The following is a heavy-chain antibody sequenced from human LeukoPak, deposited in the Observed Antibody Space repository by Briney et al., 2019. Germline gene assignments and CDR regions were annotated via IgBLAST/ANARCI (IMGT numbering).Heavy chain of an antibody. CDR1: GGSISNYY. V-gene: IGHV4-59*08. CDR2: MYHTGHT. Sequence: SETLSLTCNVSGGSISNYYWSWIRQPPGKGLEWIGYMYHTGHTMYNSSLKSRVTMSLDTSKNHFSLRLSSVTAADTAVFYCARHPTHYDSTVLLAFDIWGLGTMVTVSS. J-gene: IGHJ3*02. CDR3: ARHPTHYDSTVLLAFDI. D-gene: IGHD3-22*01.